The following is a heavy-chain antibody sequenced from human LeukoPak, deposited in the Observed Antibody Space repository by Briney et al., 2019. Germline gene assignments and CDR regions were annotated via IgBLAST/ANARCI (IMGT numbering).Heavy chain of an antibody. CDR1: VYTFTIYY. J-gene: IGHJ4*02. CDR3: ARDGVAGVYYFDY. D-gene: IGHD6-19*01. V-gene: IGHV1-46*01. CDR2: IDTSCGST. Sequence: ASVKVSCKSSVYTFTIYYMHWVRQAPGQGRECGGIIDTSCGSTNYAQKFHGRVSITTNISTSKVYMELSNLRSEDTAVYYCARDGVAGVYYFDYWGQGTLVTVSS.